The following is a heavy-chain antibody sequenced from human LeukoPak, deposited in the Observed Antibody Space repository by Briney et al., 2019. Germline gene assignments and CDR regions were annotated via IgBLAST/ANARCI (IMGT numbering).Heavy chain of an antibody. CDR2: IKLDGSDQ. V-gene: IGHV3-7*03. Sequence: GGSLRLTCAVSGFTFSWDWMSWVRQAPGKGLEWVANIKLDGSDQNHVDSVKGRFTISRDNAKNSLNLQMNSLRGEDTAVYYCTKECGSGRCDYGMDVWGKGTTVTVSS. CDR1: GFTFSWDW. CDR3: TKECGSGRCDYGMDV. D-gene: IGHD3-10*01. J-gene: IGHJ6*04.